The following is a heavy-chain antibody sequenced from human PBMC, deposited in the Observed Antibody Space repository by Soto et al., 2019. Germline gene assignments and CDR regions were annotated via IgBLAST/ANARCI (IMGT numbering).Heavy chain of an antibody. J-gene: IGHJ4*02. CDR1: GFTFSSYA. V-gene: IGHV3-23*01. D-gene: IGHD4-17*01. CDR2: ISGSGGST. Sequence: HPGGSLRLSCAASGFTFSSYAMSWVRQAPGKGLEWVSAISGSGGSTYYADSVKGRLTISRDNSKNTLYLQMNSLRAEDTAVYYCAKVATTVVTPSWYYFDYWGQRTLVTVSS. CDR3: AKVATTVVTPSWYYFDY.